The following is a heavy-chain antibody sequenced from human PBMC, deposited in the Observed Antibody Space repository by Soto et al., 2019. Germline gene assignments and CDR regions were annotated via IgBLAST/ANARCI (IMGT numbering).Heavy chain of an antibody. CDR1: GFTFSSYA. CDR2: ISGSGGST. J-gene: IGHJ5*02. Sequence: EVQLLESGGGLVQPGGSLRLSCAASGFTFSSYAMSWVRQAPGKGLEWVSAISGSGGSTYYADSVKGRFTISRDNSKNTVYLQMNSLRAEDTAVYYCVRGYSCTPTTCYNLGWFAPWGQGTLVTVSS. D-gene: IGHD2-2*02. V-gene: IGHV3-23*01. CDR3: VRGYSCTPTTCYNLGWFAP.